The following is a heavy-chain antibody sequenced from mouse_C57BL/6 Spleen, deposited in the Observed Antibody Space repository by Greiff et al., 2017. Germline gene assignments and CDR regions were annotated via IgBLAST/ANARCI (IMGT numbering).Heavy chain of an antibody. D-gene: IGHD2-1*01. CDR2: IDPSDSYT. CDR3: AAYGNFLAY. Sequence: QVQLQQPGAELVKPGASVKLSCKASGYTFTSYWMQWVKQRPGQGLEWIGEIDPSDSYTNYNQKFKGKATLTVDTSSSTAYMQLSSLTSEDSAVYYCAAYGNFLAYWGQGTLVTVSA. CDR1: GYTFTSYW. J-gene: IGHJ3*01. V-gene: IGHV1-50*01.